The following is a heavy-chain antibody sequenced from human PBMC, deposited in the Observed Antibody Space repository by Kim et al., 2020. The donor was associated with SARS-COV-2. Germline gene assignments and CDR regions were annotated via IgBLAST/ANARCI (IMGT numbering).Heavy chain of an antibody. Sequence: ASVKVSCKASGYTFTSYGISWVRQAPGQGLEWMGWISAYNGNTNYAQKLQGRVTMTTDTSTSTAYMELRSLRSDDTAVYYCARDSGIAMAGTEPREFDYWGQGTLVTVSS. V-gene: IGHV1-18*04. J-gene: IGHJ4*02. CDR1: GYTFTSYG. D-gene: IGHD6-19*01. CDR3: ARDSGIAMAGTEPREFDY. CDR2: ISAYNGNT.